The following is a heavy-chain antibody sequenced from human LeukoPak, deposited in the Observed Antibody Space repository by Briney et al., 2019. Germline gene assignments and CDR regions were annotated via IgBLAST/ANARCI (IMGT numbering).Heavy chain of an antibody. CDR2: IKQDGSEK. Sequence: GGSLRLSRAASGFTFSSYWMSWVRQAPGKGLEWVANIKQDGSEKYYVDSVKGRFTISRDNAKNSLYLQMNSLRAEDTAVYYCARVQDSSSWYGGFHFDYWGQGTLVTVSS. D-gene: IGHD6-13*01. CDR3: ARVQDSSSWYGGFHFDY. V-gene: IGHV3-7*01. J-gene: IGHJ4*02. CDR1: GFTFSSYW.